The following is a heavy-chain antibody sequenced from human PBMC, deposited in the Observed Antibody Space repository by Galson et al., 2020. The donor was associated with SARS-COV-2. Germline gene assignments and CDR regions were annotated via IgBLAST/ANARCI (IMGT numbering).Heavy chain of an antibody. Sequence: GESLKISCAASGFTFSTYAMHWVRQAPGKGLEWVAVISNDGSNNYYADSVKGRFTISRDNSRSTLYLQMNSLRAEDTAVYYCARDFVVARGQGTLVTVSS. D-gene: IGHD2-15*01. CDR1: GFTFSTYA. J-gene: IGHJ4*02. V-gene: IGHV3-30-3*01. CDR2: ISNDGSNN. CDR3: ARDFVVA.